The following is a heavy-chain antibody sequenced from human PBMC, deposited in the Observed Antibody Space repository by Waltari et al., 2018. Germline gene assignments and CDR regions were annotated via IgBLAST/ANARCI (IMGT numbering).Heavy chain of an antibody. Sequence: QVQLVQSGAEVRKPGASVKVSCQASGSTFTSYDINWVRQATGQGLEWMGWLDPHSGNTGYAQKFQGRVTIARNASISTAYLELSSLRSEDTAVYYCARARGYFDSFDAFDIWGQGTMVTVSS. J-gene: IGHJ3*02. CDR3: ARARGYFDSFDAFDI. D-gene: IGHD3-9*01. CDR2: LDPHSGNT. V-gene: IGHV1-8*01. CDR1: GSTFTSYD.